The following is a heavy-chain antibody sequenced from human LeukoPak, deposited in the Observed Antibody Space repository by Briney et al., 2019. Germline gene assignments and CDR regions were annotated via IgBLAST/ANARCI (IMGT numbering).Heavy chain of an antibody. V-gene: IGHV3-23*01. CDR2: ISGSGGST. CDR1: GFTFSSYA. Sequence: PGGSLRLSCAASGFTFSSYAMSWVRQAPGKGLEWVSAISGSGGSTYYADSVKGRFTISRDNSKNTLYLQMNSLRAEDTAVYYCAKGGYTVGALRYYYYGMDVWGQGTTVTVSS. D-gene: IGHD1-26*01. J-gene: IGHJ6*02. CDR3: AKGGYTVGALRYYYYGMDV.